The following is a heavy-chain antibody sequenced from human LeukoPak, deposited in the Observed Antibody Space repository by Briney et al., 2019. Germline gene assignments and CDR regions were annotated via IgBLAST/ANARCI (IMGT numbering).Heavy chain of an antibody. CDR2: INHSGST. CDR1: GGSFSGYY. CDR3: AESYGFSNTFDY. J-gene: IGHJ4*02. Sequence: SETLSLTCAVYGGSFSGYYWSWIRQPPGKGLEWIGEINHSGSTNYNPSLKSRVTISVDTSKNQFSLKLSSVTAADTAVYYCAESYGFSNTFDYWGQGTLVTVSS. V-gene: IGHV4-34*01. D-gene: IGHD5-18*01.